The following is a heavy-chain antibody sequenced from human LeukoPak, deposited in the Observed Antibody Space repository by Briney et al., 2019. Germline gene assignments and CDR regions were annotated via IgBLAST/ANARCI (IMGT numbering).Heavy chain of an antibody. CDR3: ARLRGPNCSGGSCYDY. V-gene: IGHV1-8*03. Sequence: ASVKVSCKASGYTFSSYDINWVRQATGQGLEWMGWMNPNSGDRGYAQKFQGRVTITRNTSISTAYMELSSLRSEDTAVYYCARLRGPNCSGGSCYDYWGQGTLVTVSS. CDR1: GYTFSSYD. CDR2: MNPNSGDR. D-gene: IGHD2-15*01. J-gene: IGHJ4*02.